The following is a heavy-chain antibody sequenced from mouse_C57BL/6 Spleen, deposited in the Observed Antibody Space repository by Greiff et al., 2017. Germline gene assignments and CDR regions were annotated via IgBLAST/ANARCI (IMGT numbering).Heavy chain of an antibody. Sequence: VKLMESGPGILQSSQTLSLTCSFSGFSLSTSGMGVSWIRQPSGKGLEWLAHIYWDDDKRYNQSLKSRLTISKDTSRNQVFLKITSVDTADTATYYCATITTVVEYAMDYWGQGTSVTVSS. J-gene: IGHJ4*01. CDR2: IYWDDDK. D-gene: IGHD1-1*01. V-gene: IGHV8-12*01. CDR3: ATITTVVEYAMDY. CDR1: GFSLSTSGMG.